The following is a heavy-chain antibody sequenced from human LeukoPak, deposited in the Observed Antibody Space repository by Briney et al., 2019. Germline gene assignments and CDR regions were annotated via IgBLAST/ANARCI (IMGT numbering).Heavy chain of an antibody. CDR1: GFTFSSYS. D-gene: IGHD3-16*01. CDR3: ARFFSVGGYVNHDY. CDR2: ISSSSSYI. V-gene: IGHV3-21*01. Sequence: PGGSLRLSCAASGFTFSSYSMNWVRQAPGKGLEWVSSISSSSSYIYYADSVKGRFTISRDNAKNSLYLQMNSLRAEDTAVYYCARFFSVGGYVNHDYWGQGTLVTVSS. J-gene: IGHJ4*02.